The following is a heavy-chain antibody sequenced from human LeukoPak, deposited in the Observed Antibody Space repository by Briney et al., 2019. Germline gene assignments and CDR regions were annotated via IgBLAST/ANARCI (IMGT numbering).Heavy chain of an antibody. J-gene: IGHJ4*02. CDR2: ISGSGGST. D-gene: IGHD3-10*01. CDR3: AKDSGPYGSGSYECDY. Sequence: GGSLRLSCAASGFTFSSYAMSWVRQAPGKGLEWVSAISGSGGSTYYADSVKGRFTISRDNSKNTLYLQMNSLRAEDTAVYYCAKDSGPYGSGSYECDYWGQGTLVTVSS. CDR1: GFTFSSYA. V-gene: IGHV3-23*01.